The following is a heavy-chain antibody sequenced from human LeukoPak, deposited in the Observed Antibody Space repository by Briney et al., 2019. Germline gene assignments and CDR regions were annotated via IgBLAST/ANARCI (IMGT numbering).Heavy chain of an antibody. CDR1: GYTFNSYG. D-gene: IGHD3-22*01. CDR3: ARVLNYYDSSGSNYYYMDG. Sequence: ASVKVSCKASGYTFNSYGISWVRQAPGQGLEWMGWISGYNGNTNYAQKLQGRVTMTTDTSTSTAYMELRSLRSDDSAVYYCARVLNYYDSSGSNYYYMDGWGKGTTVTVSS. J-gene: IGHJ6*03. CDR2: ISGYNGNT. V-gene: IGHV1-18*01.